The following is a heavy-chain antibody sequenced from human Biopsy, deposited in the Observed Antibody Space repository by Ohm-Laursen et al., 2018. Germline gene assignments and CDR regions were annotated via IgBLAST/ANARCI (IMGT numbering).Heavy chain of an antibody. CDR1: GFTFSDSA. CDR3: TRALEWLLDY. J-gene: IGHJ4*02. D-gene: IGHD5-12*01. Sequence: GSLRLSCAASGFTFSDSAIHWVRQASGKGLEWVGRITSKANSYATAYVGSVKGRFTISRDDSKNTAYLQMNSLKAEDTAVYYCTRALEWLLDYWGRGTLVTVSS. CDR2: ITSKANSYAT. V-gene: IGHV3-73*01.